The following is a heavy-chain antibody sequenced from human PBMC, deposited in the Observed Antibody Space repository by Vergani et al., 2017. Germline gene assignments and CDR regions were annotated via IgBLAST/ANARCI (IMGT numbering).Heavy chain of an antibody. J-gene: IGHJ3*02. CDR3: AGWNGDRDAFDI. D-gene: IGHD4-17*01. V-gene: IGHV5-10-1*03. CDR2: IDPSDSYT. CDR1: GYSFTSYW. Sequence: EVQLVQYGAEVKKPGESLRISCKGSGYSFTSYWISWVRQMPGKGLEWMGRIDPSDSYTNYSPSFQGHVTISADKSISTAYLQWSSLKASDTAMYYCAGWNGDRDAFDIWGQGTMVTVSS.